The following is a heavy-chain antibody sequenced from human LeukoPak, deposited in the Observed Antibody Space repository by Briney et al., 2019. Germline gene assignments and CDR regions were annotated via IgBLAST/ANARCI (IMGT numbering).Heavy chain of an antibody. CDR1: GFTFSNYG. CDR3: AKSRLWGSGSYPPPQNYYYMDV. V-gene: IGHV3-23*01. CDR2: ISGSGGST. Sequence: GGTLRLSCAASGFTFSNYGMSWVRQAPGKGLAWVSSISGSGGSTYYADSVKGRFIISRDNSKNPLYLQMNSLKAEDTAVYYCAKSRLWGSGSYPPPQNYYYMDVWGKGTTVTISS. D-gene: IGHD3-10*01. J-gene: IGHJ6*03.